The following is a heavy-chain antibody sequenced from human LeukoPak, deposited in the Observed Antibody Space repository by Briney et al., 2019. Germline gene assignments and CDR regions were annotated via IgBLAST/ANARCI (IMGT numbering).Heavy chain of an antibody. Sequence: GESLRLSCAASGITVSNNYMNWVRQAPGKGLEWVSVIHIDGTTYYADSVKGRFTISRDNSKNTVYLEINSLRPEDTALYYCASGSDSSYWGQGTLVTVSS. CDR1: GITVSNNY. CDR3: ASGSDSSY. V-gene: IGHV3-66*02. CDR2: IHIDGTT. J-gene: IGHJ4*02. D-gene: IGHD6-19*01.